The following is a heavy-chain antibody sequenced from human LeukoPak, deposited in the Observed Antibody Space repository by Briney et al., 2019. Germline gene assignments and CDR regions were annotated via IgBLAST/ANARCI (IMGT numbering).Heavy chain of an antibody. CDR1: GFTFSSYA. CDR3: AKPTIFGVVPYYFDY. D-gene: IGHD3-3*01. Sequence: GGSLRLSCAASGFTFSSYAMSWVRQAPRKGLEWVSAISGSGGSTYYADSVKGRFTISRDNSKNTLYLQMNSLRAEDTAVYYCAKPTIFGVVPYYFDYWGQGTLVTVSS. CDR2: ISGSGGST. J-gene: IGHJ4*02. V-gene: IGHV3-23*01.